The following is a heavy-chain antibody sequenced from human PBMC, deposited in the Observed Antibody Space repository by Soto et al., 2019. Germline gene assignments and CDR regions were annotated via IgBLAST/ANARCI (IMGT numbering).Heavy chain of an antibody. J-gene: IGHJ6*02. Sequence: ASVKVSCKASGYTFTSYGISWVRQAPGQGLEWMGWISAYNGNTNYAQKLQGRVTMTTDTSTSTAYMELRSLRSDDTAVYYCARDTSPSFGVVIMTVRPYGMDVWGQGTTVTVSS. D-gene: IGHD3-3*01. CDR3: ARDTSPSFGVVIMTVRPYGMDV. CDR1: GYTFTSYG. V-gene: IGHV1-18*01. CDR2: ISAYNGNT.